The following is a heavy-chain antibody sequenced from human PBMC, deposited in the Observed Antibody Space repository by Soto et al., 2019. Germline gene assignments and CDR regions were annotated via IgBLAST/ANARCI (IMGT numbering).Heavy chain of an antibody. V-gene: IGHV1-18*01. CDR3: ARTVAGYFDY. CDR1: GYTFTSSG. CDR2: ISTYNGNT. Sequence: VKVSCKASGYTFTSSGISWVRQAPGQGPEWMGWISTYNGNTNYAQNLQGRVTMTTDTSTSTAYMELRGLRSDDTAVYYCARTVAGYFDYWGQRTLVTVSS. D-gene: IGHD6-19*01. J-gene: IGHJ4*02.